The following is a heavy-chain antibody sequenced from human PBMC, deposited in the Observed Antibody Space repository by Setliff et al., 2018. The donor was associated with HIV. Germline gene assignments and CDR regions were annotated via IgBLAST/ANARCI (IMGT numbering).Heavy chain of an antibody. Sequence: GASVKVSCKASRSTFNSHTINWVRQAPGQGLDWMGRIIPILGVANYAQRFQGKVTITADKSTSTAYMELTSLRFDDTAMYYCATTRGYCGGGSCYSPPYMDVWGKGTTVTVSS. CDR3: ATTRGYCGGGSCYSPPYMDV. D-gene: IGHD2-15*01. CDR2: IIPILGVA. CDR1: RSTFNSHT. J-gene: IGHJ6*03. V-gene: IGHV1-69*02.